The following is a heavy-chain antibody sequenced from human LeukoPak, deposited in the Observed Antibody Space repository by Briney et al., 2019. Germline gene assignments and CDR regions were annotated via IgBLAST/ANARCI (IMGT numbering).Heavy chain of an antibody. V-gene: IGHV7-4-1*02. J-gene: IGHJ4*02. Sequence: ASVTVSCKASGYTFSRHALNWVRQAPGQGLEWLGWINTDTAKPTYAQGLTGRFVFSLDTSVTTANLQISSLKTEDTAVYYCARARTMDPDYSSAVDYWGQGTQVTVSA. CDR3: ARARTMDPDYSSAVDY. D-gene: IGHD6-19*01. CDR2: INTDTAKP. CDR1: GYTFSRHA.